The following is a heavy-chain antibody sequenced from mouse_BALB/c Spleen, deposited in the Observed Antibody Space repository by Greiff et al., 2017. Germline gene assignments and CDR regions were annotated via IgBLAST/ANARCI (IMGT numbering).Heavy chain of an antibody. V-gene: IGHV2-9*02. Sequence: QVQLKESGPGLVAPSQSLSITCTVSGFSLTSYGVHWVRQPPGKGLEWLGVIWAGGSTNYNSALMSRLSISKDNSKSQVFLKMNSLQTDDTAMYYCARDGGLRRAWFAYWGQGTLVTVSA. J-gene: IGHJ3*01. CDR3: ARDGGLRRAWFAY. CDR2: IWAGGST. D-gene: IGHD2-4*01. CDR1: GFSLTSYG.